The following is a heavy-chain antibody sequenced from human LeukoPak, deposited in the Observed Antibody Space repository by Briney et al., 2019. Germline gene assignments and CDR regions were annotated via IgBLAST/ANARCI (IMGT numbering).Heavy chain of an antibody. J-gene: IGHJ3*02. CDR2: MSPNSGNT. CDR3: ARGGGIAAAGTDAFDI. D-gene: IGHD6-13*01. V-gene: IGHV1-8*01. CDR1: GYTFTSYD. Sequence: ASVKVSCKASGYTFTSYDINWVRQATGQGLEWMGWMSPNSGNTGYAQKFQGRVTMTRNTSISTAYMELSSLRSEDTAVYYCARGGGIAAAGTDAFDIWGQGTMVTVSS.